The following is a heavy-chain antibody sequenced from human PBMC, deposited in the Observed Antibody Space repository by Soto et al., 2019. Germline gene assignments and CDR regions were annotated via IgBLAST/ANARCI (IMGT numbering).Heavy chain of an antibody. CDR1: GYTFTSYY. CDR3: ATGSLQPNYYYYGMDV. CDR2: INPSGGST. Sequence: ASVKVSCKASGYTFTSYYMHWVRQAPGQGLEWMGIINPSGGSTSYAQKFQGRVTMTEDTSTDTAYMELSSLRSEDTAVYYCATGSLQPNYYYYGMDVRDQRTTVTVSS. D-gene: IGHD5-18*01. J-gene: IGHJ6*02. V-gene: IGHV1-46*01.